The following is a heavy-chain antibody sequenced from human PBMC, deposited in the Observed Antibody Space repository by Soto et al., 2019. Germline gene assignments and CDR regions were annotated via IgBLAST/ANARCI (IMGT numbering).Heavy chain of an antibody. V-gene: IGHV4-34*01. Sequence: SETLSLTCAVYGGSFSCYYWSWIRQPPGKGLEWIGEINHSGSTNYNPSLKSRVTISVDTSKNQFSLKLSSVSAADTAVYYCATGRGVRGVIITTYYYYGLDVWGQGTTVTV. CDR1: GGSFSCYY. CDR3: ATGRGVRGVIITTYYYYGLDV. J-gene: IGHJ6*02. CDR2: INHSGST. D-gene: IGHD3-10*01.